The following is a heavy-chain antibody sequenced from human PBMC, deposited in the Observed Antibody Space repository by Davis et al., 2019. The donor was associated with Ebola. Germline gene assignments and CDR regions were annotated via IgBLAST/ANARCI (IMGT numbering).Heavy chain of an antibody. V-gene: IGHV3-21*04. CDR2: ISSSSSYI. CDR1: GFTFSSYA. CDR3: AKHYERGLGQGY. Sequence: GESLKISCAASGFTFSSYAMHWVRQAPGKGLEWVSSISSSSSYIYYADSVKGRFTISRDNAKNSLYLQMNSLRAEDTAVYYCAKHYERGLGQGYWGQGTLVTVSS. D-gene: IGHD4-17*01. J-gene: IGHJ4*02.